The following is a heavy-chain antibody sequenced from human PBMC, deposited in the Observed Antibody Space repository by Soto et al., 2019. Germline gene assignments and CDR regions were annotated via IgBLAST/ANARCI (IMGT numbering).Heavy chain of an antibody. CDR2: IYPSDSDT. D-gene: IGHD1-1*01. Sequence: PGESLKISCKGSGYNFAGYWIAWVRQMPGKGLELMGIIYPSDSDTRYRPSFQGQVTISADKSISSAYLQWSSLRDSDTAMYYCARGGVSTRTFDYWGQGTPVTV. CDR3: ARGGVSTRTFDY. V-gene: IGHV5-51*01. CDR1: GYNFAGYW. J-gene: IGHJ4*02.